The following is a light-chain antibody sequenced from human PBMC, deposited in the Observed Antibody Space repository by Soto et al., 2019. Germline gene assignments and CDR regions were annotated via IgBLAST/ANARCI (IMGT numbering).Light chain of an antibody. CDR2: GAS. CDR1: LSVSSSY. V-gene: IGKV3-20*01. CDR3: QQYGSSSWT. J-gene: IGKJ1*01. Sequence: VMSPSPATPSASPGVRATLSCRGSLSVSSSYLAWYQQKPGQAPRLLIYGASSRATGIPDRFSGSGSGTDFTLTISRLEPEDFAVYYCQQYGSSSWTFGHGTKVDI.